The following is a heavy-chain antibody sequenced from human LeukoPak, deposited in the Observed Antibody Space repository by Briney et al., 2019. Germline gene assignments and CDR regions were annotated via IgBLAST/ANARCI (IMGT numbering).Heavy chain of an antibody. D-gene: IGHD2-2*01. CDR2: INEDGSEK. CDR1: GFSCSNHW. J-gene: IGHJ5*02. CDR3: ARGVGWFDP. V-gene: IGHV3-7*04. Sequence: GGSLRLSCEASGFSCSNHWMSWVRQAPGKGLEWVANINEDGSEKTYVDSVKGRFTISRDYAKKSVYLQMNSLTAEDTAMYYCARGVGWFDPWGQGTLVTVSS.